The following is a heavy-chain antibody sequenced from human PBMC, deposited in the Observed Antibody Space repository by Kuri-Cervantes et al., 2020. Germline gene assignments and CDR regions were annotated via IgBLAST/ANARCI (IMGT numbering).Heavy chain of an antibody. D-gene: IGHD3-10*01. CDR3: ARFVIRGKTFDY. CDR2: INHSGST. CDR1: GGSFSGYY. V-gene: IGHV4-34*01. Sequence: GSLRLSCAVYGGSFSGYYWSWIRQPPGKGLEWIGEINHSGSTNYNPSLKSRVTISVDTSKSQFSLKLSSVTAADTAVYYCARFVIRGKTFDYWGQGTLVTVSS. J-gene: IGHJ4*02.